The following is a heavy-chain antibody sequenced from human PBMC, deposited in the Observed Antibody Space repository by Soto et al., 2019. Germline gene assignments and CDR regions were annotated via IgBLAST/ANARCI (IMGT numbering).Heavy chain of an antibody. Sequence: SETLSLTCTVSGDSIGGVGYWSWIRQFPGRGLEWIGCIFSSGSTYYNPALNNRISLSLDTSQNQFSLKLLSVTAADTAIYYCARSGVTGIVIPSHWFDPWGQGTLVTDS. D-gene: IGHD2-21*02. CDR2: IFSSGST. CDR1: GDSIGGVGY. V-gene: IGHV4-31*03. J-gene: IGHJ5*02. CDR3: ARSGVTGIVIPSHWFDP.